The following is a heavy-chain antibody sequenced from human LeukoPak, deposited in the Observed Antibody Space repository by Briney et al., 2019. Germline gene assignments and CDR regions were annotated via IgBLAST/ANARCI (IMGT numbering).Heavy chain of an antibody. V-gene: IGHV3-23*01. CDR1: GLTFNNYA. Sequence: GGSLRLSCEASGLTFNNYAMHWVRQSSGKGLEWVSGIGCSGGGTYYADSVKGRFTISRDTSKDTVYLQMDSLRAEDTAIYYCAKIHQNRVVVGARGAFDIWGQGTVVTVSS. J-gene: IGHJ3*02. D-gene: IGHD2-15*01. CDR2: IGCSGGGT. CDR3: AKIHQNRVVVGARGAFDI.